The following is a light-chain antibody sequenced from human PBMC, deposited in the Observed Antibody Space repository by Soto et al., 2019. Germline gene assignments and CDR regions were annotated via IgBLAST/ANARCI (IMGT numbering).Light chain of an antibody. CDR2: EVI. V-gene: IGLV2-14*01. CDR1: SNDIGGYKY. CDR3: SSYTASSTWV. J-gene: IGLJ3*02. Sequence: QSALTQPASLSGSPGQSITISCTGTSNDIGGYKYVSWYQQHPGKAPKLIIYEVINRPSGVSNRFSGSKSGNTASLTISGLQAEDEADYHCSSYTASSTWVFGGGTKLTVL.